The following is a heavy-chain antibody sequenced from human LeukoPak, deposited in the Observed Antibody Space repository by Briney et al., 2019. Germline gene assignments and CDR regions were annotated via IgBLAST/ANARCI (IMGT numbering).Heavy chain of an antibody. J-gene: IGHJ1*01. CDR2: VDPEDGET. CDR1: GYTFTDYY. CDR3: ATPPRCSTLEYFQH. D-gene: IGHD3-3*02. V-gene: IGHV1-69-2*01. Sequence: ASVKISCKVSGYTFTDYYMHWVQQAPGKGLEWMGLVDPEDGETIYAEKFQGRVTITADTSTDTAYMELSSLRSEDTAVYYCATPPRCSTLEYFQHWGQGTLVTVSS.